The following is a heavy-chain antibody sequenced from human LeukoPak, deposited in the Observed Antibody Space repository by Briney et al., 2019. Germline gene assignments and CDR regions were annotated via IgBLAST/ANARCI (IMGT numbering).Heavy chain of an antibody. V-gene: IGHV1-46*01. D-gene: IGHD3/OR15-3a*01. Sequence: ASVKVSCKASGCTFTSYYMHWVRQAPGQGLEWMGIINPSGGSTGYAQKFQGKVTMTRDTSTSTVYMELSSLRSEDTAVYYCARTGEAYYYGMDVWSQGTTVTVSS. J-gene: IGHJ6*02. CDR3: ARTGEAYYYGMDV. CDR2: INPSGGST. CDR1: GCTFTSYY.